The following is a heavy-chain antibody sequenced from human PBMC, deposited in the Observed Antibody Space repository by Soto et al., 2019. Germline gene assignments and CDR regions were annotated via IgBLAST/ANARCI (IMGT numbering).Heavy chain of an antibody. D-gene: IGHD6-19*01. CDR2: ISYDGSNK. Sequence: GGSLRLSCAASRFTFSSYAMHWVRQAPGKGLEWVAVISYDGSNKYYADSVKGRFTISRDNSKNTLYLQMNSLRAEDTAVYYCAGHEEVAGTSPFYYWGQGTLVTVSS. J-gene: IGHJ4*02. CDR1: RFTFSSYA. CDR3: AGHEEVAGTSPFYY. V-gene: IGHV3-30-3*01.